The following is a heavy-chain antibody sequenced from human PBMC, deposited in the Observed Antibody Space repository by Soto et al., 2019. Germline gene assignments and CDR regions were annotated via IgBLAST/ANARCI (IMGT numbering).Heavy chain of an antibody. V-gene: IGHV1-2*04. CDR1: GYSFTDYH. D-gene: IGHD2-8*01. J-gene: IGHJ6*02. CDR2: INPKSGGT. CDR3: ARGDSTDCSNGVCSFFYNHDMDV. Sequence: ASVKVSCKASGYSFTDYHIHWVRQAPGQGLEWLGRINPKSGGTSTAQKFQGWVTMTTNTSISTASMELTRLTSDDTAIYYCARGDSTDCSNGVCSFFYNHDMDVWGQGTTITVSS.